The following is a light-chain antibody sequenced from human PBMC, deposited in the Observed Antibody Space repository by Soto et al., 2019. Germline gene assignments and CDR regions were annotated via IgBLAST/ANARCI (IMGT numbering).Light chain of an antibody. CDR2: QDT. J-gene: IGLJ2*01. V-gene: IGLV3-1*01. CDR1: KLGDKY. Sequence: SSELTQPPSVSVSPGQTASITCSGDKLGDKYVCWYQQKPGQSPVLVIYQDTRRPSGIPARFSGSNSGNTATLTISGTQSMDEADYYCQAWDSIIASFGGGTKLTVL. CDR3: QAWDSIIAS.